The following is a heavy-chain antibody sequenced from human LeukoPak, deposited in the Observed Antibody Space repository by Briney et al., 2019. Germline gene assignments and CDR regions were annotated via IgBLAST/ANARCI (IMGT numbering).Heavy chain of an antibody. CDR2: ISYDGSNK. V-gene: IGHV3-30*18. D-gene: IGHD6-19*01. J-gene: IGHJ4*02. Sequence: VAVISYDGSNKYYADSVKGRFPISRDNSKNTLYLQMNSLRAEDTAVYYCAKDTSGWSYFDYWGQGTLVTVSS. CDR3: AKDTSGWSYFDY.